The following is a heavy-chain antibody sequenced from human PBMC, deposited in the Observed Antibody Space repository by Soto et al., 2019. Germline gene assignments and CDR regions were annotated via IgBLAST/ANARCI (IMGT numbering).Heavy chain of an antibody. CDR2: IDPSDSYT. V-gene: IGHV5-10-1*01. J-gene: IGHJ6*02. CDR1: GYSFTSYW. D-gene: IGHD3-16*01. CDR3: ARLPLYGGRGLYYYGMEV. Sequence: PGESLEISCKGSGYSFTSYWISCVRQMPGKGLEWMGRIDPSDSYTNYSPSFQGHVTISADKSISTAYLQWSSLKASDTAMYYCARLPLYGGRGLYYYGMEVWGQGTKVTVSS.